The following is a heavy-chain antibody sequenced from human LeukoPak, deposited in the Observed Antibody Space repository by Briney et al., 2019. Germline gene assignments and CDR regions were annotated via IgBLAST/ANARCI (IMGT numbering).Heavy chain of an antibody. CDR1: GYTFGTHW. V-gene: IGHV1-46*01. Sequence: ASVKVSCKASGYTFGTHWMHWVRQAPGPGLEWMGIINPSGDFRSYAQKFKGRVTVTRDMSTRTVYMELSDLRPDDTAVYYCARDFSGEWEQVTGWWLDPWGQGTLVIVSS. D-gene: IGHD3-16*01. J-gene: IGHJ5*02. CDR3: ARDFSGEWEQVTGWWLDP. CDR2: INPSGDFR.